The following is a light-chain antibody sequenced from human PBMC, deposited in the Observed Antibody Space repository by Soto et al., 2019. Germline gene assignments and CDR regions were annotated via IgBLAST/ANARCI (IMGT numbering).Light chain of an antibody. CDR3: QQYNHWLWT. CDR1: QSVNSN. J-gene: IGKJ1*01. CDR2: GAS. Sequence: EVVMTQSPATLSVSPGERATLSCRASQSVNSNLAWYQQKPGQAPRLLIHGASTRATGIPARFSGSGFGTEFILTITSLQSEDFANFYCQQYNHWLWTFGQGTKVEIK. V-gene: IGKV3-15*01.